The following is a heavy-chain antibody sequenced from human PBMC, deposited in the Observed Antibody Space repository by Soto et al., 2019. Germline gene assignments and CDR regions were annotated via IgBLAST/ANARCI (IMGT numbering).Heavy chain of an antibody. CDR1: GFTFSTYA. J-gene: IGHJ4*02. CDR2: ISGSGGST. D-gene: IGHD3-22*01. Sequence: GGSLRLSCAASGFTFSTYAMSWVRQAPGKGLEWVSVISGSGGSTYYADSVKGRFTISRDNSKNTLYLQMNSLRAEDTALYYCAKNYYYDNPLDHWGQGTPVTVSS. CDR3: AKNYYYDNPLDH. V-gene: IGHV3-23*01.